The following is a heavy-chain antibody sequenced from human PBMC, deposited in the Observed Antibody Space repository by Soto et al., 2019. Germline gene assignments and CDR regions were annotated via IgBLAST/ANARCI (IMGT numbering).Heavy chain of an antibody. D-gene: IGHD5-12*01. J-gene: IGHJ6*02. V-gene: IGHV4-30-4*01. CDR2: IYYSGST. Sequence: KTSETLSLTCTVSGGSISSGDYYWSWIRQPPGKGLEWIGYIYYSGSTYYNPSLKSRVTISVDTSKNQFSLKLSSVTAADTAVYYCARDRRGYSGYDTYYYYYGMDVWGQGTTVTVSS. CDR1: GGSISSGDYY. CDR3: ARDRRGYSGYDTYYYYYGMDV.